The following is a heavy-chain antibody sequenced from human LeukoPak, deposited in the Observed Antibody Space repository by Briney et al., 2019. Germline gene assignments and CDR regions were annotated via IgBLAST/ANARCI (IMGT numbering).Heavy chain of an antibody. CDR1: GFTFSGYA. Sequence: GRSLRHSCAASGFTFSGYAMHWVRQAPGKGLEWVAVVSYDGDNKYYADSVKGRFTISRDNSKNTLYLQMNSLRAEDTAVYYCAKEERYYGSGGRYGMDVWGKGTTVTVSS. J-gene: IGHJ6*04. D-gene: IGHD3-10*01. CDR3: AKEERYYGSGGRYGMDV. V-gene: IGHV3-30*04. CDR2: VSYDGDNK.